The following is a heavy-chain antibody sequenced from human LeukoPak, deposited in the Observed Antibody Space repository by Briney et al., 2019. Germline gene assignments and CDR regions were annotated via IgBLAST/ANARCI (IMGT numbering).Heavy chain of an antibody. CDR3: ARPYGSGWYAAFHI. V-gene: IGHV4-59*08. J-gene: IGHJ3*02. CDR2: IHYTGST. Sequence: PSETLSLTCTVSGGSISGYYWSWIRQPPGKGLEWIGYIHYTGSTNYNPSLRSRVTISADTSKNQFFLGPTSVTAADTAVYYCARPYGSGWYAAFHIWGQGTMVTV. D-gene: IGHD6-19*01. CDR1: GGSISGYY.